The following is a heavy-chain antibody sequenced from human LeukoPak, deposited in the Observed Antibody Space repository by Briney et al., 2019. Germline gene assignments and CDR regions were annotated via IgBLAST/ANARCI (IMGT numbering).Heavy chain of an antibody. CDR1: GDSVSSNSAA. D-gene: IGHD5-24*01. J-gene: IGHJ2*01. CDR3: ARERDGYNYVELWCFDL. V-gene: IGHV6-1*01. CDR2: TYYRSKWYT. Sequence: SQTLSLTCAISGDSVSSNSAAWNWITQSPSRGLEWQVRTYYRSKWYTDYAVSVKSRITINPDTSKNQFSLQLNSVTPEDTAVYYCARERDGYNYVELWCFDLWGRGTLVTVSS.